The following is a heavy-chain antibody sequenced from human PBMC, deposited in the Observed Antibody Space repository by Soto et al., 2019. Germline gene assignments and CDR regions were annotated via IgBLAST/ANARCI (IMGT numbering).Heavy chain of an antibody. J-gene: IGHJ6*02. D-gene: IGHD5-12*01. CDR2: IYYSGST. CDR3: ARDWTNVDIVAYYGMDV. CDR1: GGSISSGGYY. Sequence: SETLSLTCTVSGGSISSGGYYWSWIRQHPGKGLEWIGYIYYSGSTYYNPSLKSRVTISVDTSKNQFSLKLSSVTAADTAVYYCARDWTNVDIVAYYGMDVWGQGTTVNVSS. V-gene: IGHV4-31*03.